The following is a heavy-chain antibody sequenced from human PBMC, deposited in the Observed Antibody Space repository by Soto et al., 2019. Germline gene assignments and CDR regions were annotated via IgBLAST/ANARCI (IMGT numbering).Heavy chain of an antibody. V-gene: IGHV4-61*08. CDR1: GGSISSSDYY. CDR2: IYYSGST. Sequence: PSETLSLTCTVSGGSISSSDYYWAWVRQPPGKGLEWIGYIYYSGSTNYNPSLKSRVTISVDTSKNQFSLKLSSVTAADTAVYYCARDLGYSSSWMDVWGQGTTVTVSS. CDR3: ARDLGYSSSWMDV. J-gene: IGHJ6*02. D-gene: IGHD6-13*01.